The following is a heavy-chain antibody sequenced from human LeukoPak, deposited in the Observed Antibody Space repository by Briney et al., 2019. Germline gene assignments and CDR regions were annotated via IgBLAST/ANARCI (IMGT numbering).Heavy chain of an antibody. CDR3: ARHRIAAADDAFDI. CDR2: IYYSGST. V-gene: IGHV4-59*04. CDR1: GASITTYY. D-gene: IGHD6-13*01. Sequence: SETLSLTCTVSGASITTYYWSWIRQPPGKGLEWIGTIYYSGSTYYSPSLKSRVTISVDTSKSQFSLKLNSVTAADTAVYYCARHRIAAADDAFDIWGQGTMVTVSS. J-gene: IGHJ3*02.